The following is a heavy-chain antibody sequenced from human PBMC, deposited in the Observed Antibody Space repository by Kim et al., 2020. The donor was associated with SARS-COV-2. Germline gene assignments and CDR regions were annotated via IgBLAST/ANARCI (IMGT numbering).Heavy chain of an antibody. CDR1: GFTFSSYG. D-gene: IGHD3-3*01. J-gene: IGHJ6*02. Sequence: GGSLRLSCAASGFTFSSYGMHWVRQAPGKGLEWVAVTSYDGTNKYYADSVRGRFTISRDNSKNTLYLQMNSLRAEDTAVYYCAKDLKDFWSSYYVYYYYGMDVWGQGTTVTVSS. CDR2: TSYDGTNK. V-gene: IGHV3-30*18. CDR3: AKDLKDFWSSYYVYYYYGMDV.